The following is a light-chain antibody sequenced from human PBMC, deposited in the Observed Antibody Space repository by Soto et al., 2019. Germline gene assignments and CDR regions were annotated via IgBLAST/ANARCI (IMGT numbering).Light chain of an antibody. Sequence: EIVLTQSPATLSLSPGERAALSCMASQSVSSYLAWYQQKPGQAPRLLIYDASNRATGIPARFSGSGSGTDFTLTISSLEPEDFAVYYCQQRSNWPPLTFGGGTKVEMK. CDR2: DAS. J-gene: IGKJ4*01. CDR3: QQRSNWPPLT. CDR1: QSVSSY. V-gene: IGKV3-11*01.